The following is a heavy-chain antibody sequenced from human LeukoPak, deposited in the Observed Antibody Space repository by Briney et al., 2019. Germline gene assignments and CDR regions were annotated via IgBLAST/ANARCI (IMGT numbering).Heavy chain of an antibody. J-gene: IGHJ5*02. D-gene: IGHD2-21*02. CDR3: ARQQSDTSLFDP. CDR2: IFYSGSA. V-gene: IGHV4-39*01. Sequence: SETLSLTCIVSGDSISSTSYYWAWIRQPPGKGLEWFGLIFYSGSAYYTPSLRGRVTLSVDTSRNQFSLNLISVTAADTGVYFCARQQSDTSLFDPWGQGTPVTVSS. CDR1: GDSISSTSYY.